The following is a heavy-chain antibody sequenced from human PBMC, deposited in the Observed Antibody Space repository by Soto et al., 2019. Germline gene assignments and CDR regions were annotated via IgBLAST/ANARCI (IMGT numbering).Heavy chain of an antibody. V-gene: IGHV1-8*02. CDR1: GYTFTSYD. CDR3: EVRKGEPGRGAFDI. CDR2: MNPNSGNT. D-gene: IGHD1-1*01. J-gene: IGHJ3*02. Sequence: ALVKVSCTASGYTFTSYDINCVRQATGQGLEWMGWMNPNSGNTGYAQKFQGSVTMTRNTSISTAYMELSGLRSEDTPVSYCEVRKGEPGRGAFDICGQGTMVTVSS.